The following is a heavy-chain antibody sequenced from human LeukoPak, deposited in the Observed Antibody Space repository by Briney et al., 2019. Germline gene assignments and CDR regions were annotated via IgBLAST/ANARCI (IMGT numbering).Heavy chain of an antibody. CDR1: GGSISSGSYY. D-gene: IGHD2-15*01. J-gene: IGHJ4*02. V-gene: IGHV4-61*01. Sequence: SETLSLTCTVSGGSISSGSYYWSWVRQPPGKGLEWIGYIYYSGSTNYNPSLKSRVTISVDTSKNQFSLKLSSVTAADTAVYYCARVYCSGGSCRLDYWGQGALVTVSS. CDR3: ARVYCSGGSCRLDY. CDR2: IYYSGST.